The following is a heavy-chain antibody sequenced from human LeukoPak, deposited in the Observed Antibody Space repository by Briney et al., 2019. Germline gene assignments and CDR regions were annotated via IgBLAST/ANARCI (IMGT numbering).Heavy chain of an antibody. D-gene: IGHD3-16*01. Sequence: PGGWLRLSCAASGFIFTGYSMNWVRQAPGKGLEWVAAINSSSTEIYYADSVKGRFTISRDNAKNSLYLQMNSLRAEDTALYYCARDQSLDFTLDYWGQGTLVTVSS. CDR2: INSSSTEI. V-gene: IGHV3-21*01. CDR1: GFIFTGYS. CDR3: ARDQSLDFTLDY. J-gene: IGHJ4*02.